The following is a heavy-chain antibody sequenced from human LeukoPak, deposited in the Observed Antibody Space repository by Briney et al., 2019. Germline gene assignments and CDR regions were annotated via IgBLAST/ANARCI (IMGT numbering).Heavy chain of an antibody. Sequence: PSQTLSLTCTVSGGSISSGSYCWSWIRQPAGKGLEWIGRIYSSGSTNYNPSLKSRVTISVDTSKNQFSLKLSSVTAADTAVYYCARDPMTTVVTPNWYFDLWGRGTLVTVSS. CDR2: IYSSGST. V-gene: IGHV4-61*02. CDR1: GGSISSGSYC. D-gene: IGHD4-23*01. CDR3: ARDPMTTVVTPNWYFDL. J-gene: IGHJ2*01.